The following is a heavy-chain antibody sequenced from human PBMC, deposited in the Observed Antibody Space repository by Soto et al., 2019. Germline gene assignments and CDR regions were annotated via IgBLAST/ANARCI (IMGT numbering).Heavy chain of an antibody. CDR2: IYYSGST. V-gene: IGHV4-59*01. D-gene: IGHD6-13*01. Sequence: PPETLSLTCTVSVAPIIGNYGTWSRRPPGRGLEWIGYIYYSGSTNYNPSLKSRVTISVDTSKNQFSLKLSSVTAADTAVYYCARAAAAAPALGYYYGMDVWGQGTTVTVSS. J-gene: IGHJ6*02. CDR3: ARAAAAAPALGYYYGMDV. CDR1: VAPIIGNY.